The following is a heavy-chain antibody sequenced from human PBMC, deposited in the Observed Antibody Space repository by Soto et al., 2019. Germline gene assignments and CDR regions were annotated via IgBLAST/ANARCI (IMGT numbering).Heavy chain of an antibody. V-gene: IGHV3-48*02. J-gene: IGHJ4*02. Sequence: EVQLVESGGGLVQPGGSLRLSCAASGFTFSSYSMNWVRQAPGKGLEWVSYISSSSSTIYYADSVKGRFTISRDNAKNSLYLKMNSLRDEDTAVYYCASTGHYGLLDYWGQGTLVTVSS. CDR1: GFTFSSYS. D-gene: IGHD4-17*01. CDR3: ASTGHYGLLDY. CDR2: ISSSSSTI.